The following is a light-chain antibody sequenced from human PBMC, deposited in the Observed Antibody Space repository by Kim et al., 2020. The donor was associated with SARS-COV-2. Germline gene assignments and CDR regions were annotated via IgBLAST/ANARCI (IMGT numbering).Light chain of an antibody. J-gene: IGLJ1*01. CDR3: CSYAGSSFYV. CDR1: SSDVGSYNL. V-gene: IGLV2-23*02. Sequence: QSALTQPASVSGSPGQSITISCTGTSSDVGSYNLVSWYQQHPGKAPKLMIYEVSKRPSGVSNRFSGSKSGNRASLTISGLQAEDEADYYCCSYAGSSFYVFGTGTKVTVL. CDR2: EVS.